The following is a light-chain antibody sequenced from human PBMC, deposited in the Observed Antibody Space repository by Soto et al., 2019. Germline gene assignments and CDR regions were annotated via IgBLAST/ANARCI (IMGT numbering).Light chain of an antibody. CDR3: QQSYSIPIT. CDR1: QGIRND. Sequence: THMTPSESSLSVCVRDRVTITSLASQGIRNDLGWYQQKPGKAPKLLIYAASSLQSGVPSRFSGSGSGTDFTLTISSLQPEDFATYYCQQSYSIPITFGQGTRLEIK. V-gene: IGKV1-39*01. CDR2: AAS. J-gene: IGKJ5*01.